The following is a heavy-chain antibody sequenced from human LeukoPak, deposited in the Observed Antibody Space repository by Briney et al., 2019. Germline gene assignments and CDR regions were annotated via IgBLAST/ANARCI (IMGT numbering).Heavy chain of an antibody. CDR2: INAGNGNT. J-gene: IGHJ4*02. D-gene: IGHD2-2*01. V-gene: IGHV1-3*01. Sequence: ASVKGSCKASGYTFTSYAMHWVRQARGQRLEWMGWINAGNGNTKYSQKFQGRVTITRDTSASTAYMELSSLRSEDTAVYYCARDLEEYQLLFSFDYWGQGTLVTVSS. CDR3: ARDLEEYQLLFSFDY. CDR1: GYTFTSYA.